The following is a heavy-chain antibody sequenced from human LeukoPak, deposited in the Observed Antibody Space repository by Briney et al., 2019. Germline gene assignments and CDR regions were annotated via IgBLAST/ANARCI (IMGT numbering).Heavy chain of an antibody. CDR1: GYTFTSYD. J-gene: IGHJ6*03. V-gene: IGHV1-8*01. Sequence: GASVKVSCKASGYTFTSYDINWVRQATGQGLEWMGWMNPNSGNTGYAQKFQGRVTMTRNTSISTAYMELSSLRSEDPAVYYCARGGGESIQLWPYYYYYYMDVWGKGTTVTVSS. D-gene: IGHD5-18*01. CDR3: ARGGGESIQLWPYYYYYYMDV. CDR2: MNPNSGNT.